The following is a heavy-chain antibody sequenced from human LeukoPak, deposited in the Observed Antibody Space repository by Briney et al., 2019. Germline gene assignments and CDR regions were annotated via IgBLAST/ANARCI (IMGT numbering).Heavy chain of an antibody. CDR1: GFSFTNYW. V-gene: IGHV5-51*01. J-gene: IGHJ4*02. CDR2: IYPGDSNT. Sequence: GESLKISCKGSGFSFTNYWIAWVRQLPGKGLGLMGIIYPGDSNTRFSPSFQGQVTISADKSISTAYLQWSSLKASDTAMYYCARPPSRDGYNLGYWGQGTLVTVSS. D-gene: IGHD5-24*01. CDR3: ARPPSRDGYNLGY.